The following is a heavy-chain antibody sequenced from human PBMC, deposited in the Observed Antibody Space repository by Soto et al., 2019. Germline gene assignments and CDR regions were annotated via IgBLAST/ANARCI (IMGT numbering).Heavy chain of an antibody. J-gene: IGHJ6*02. CDR1: GFTSSSYG. Sequence: GGSLRLSCAASGFTSSSYGMHWVRQAPGKGLEWVAVIWYDGSNKYYADSVKGRFTISRDNSKNTLYLQMNSLRAEDTAVYYCARDRYYDSSGYYPYYYYGMDVWGQGTTVTVSS. CDR3: ARDRYYDSSGYYPYYYYGMDV. CDR2: IWYDGSNK. D-gene: IGHD3-22*01. V-gene: IGHV3-33*01.